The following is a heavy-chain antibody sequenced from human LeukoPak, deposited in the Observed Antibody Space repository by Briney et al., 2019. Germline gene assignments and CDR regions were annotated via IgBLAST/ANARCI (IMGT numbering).Heavy chain of an antibody. Sequence: PGGSLRLSCAAYGFTFSSYSMSWVRQAPGKGLEWVANIKQDGSEKHYVDSVKGRFTISRDNAKNSLYLQMNSLRAEDTAVYYCARGPTYGWFDPWGQGTLVTVSS. CDR3: ARGPTYGWFDP. V-gene: IGHV3-7*04. CDR2: IKQDGSEK. J-gene: IGHJ5*02. D-gene: IGHD4-11*01. CDR1: GFTFSSYS.